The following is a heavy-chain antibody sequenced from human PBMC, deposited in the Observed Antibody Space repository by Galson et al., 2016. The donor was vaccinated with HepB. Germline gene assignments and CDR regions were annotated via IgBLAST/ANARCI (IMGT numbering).Heavy chain of an antibody. D-gene: IGHD6-19*01. Sequence: SLRLSCAASGFTFNSYWMHWVRQAPGKGLVWVSRISSDGTSIIYADSVKGRFTISRDNAKNTLYLQMNSLRAEDTAVYYCARQQWPRVFDYWGQGTLVTASP. CDR1: GFTFNSYW. CDR2: ISSDGTSI. V-gene: IGHV3-74*01. CDR3: ARQQWPRVFDY. J-gene: IGHJ4*02.